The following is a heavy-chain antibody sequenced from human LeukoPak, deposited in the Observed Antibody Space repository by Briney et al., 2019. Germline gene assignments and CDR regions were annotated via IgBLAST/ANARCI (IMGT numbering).Heavy chain of an antibody. D-gene: IGHD6-19*01. J-gene: IGHJ4*02. Sequence: GGSLRLSCAASGFTFSDYYMSWIRQAPGKGLEWVSYISSSGSIIYYADSVKGRFTISRDNAKNSLYLQMNSLRAEDTAVYYCSREGIAVAGTGGLGFFFDYWGQGTLVTVSS. CDR2: ISSSGSII. CDR1: GFTFSDYY. CDR3: SREGIAVAGTGGLGFFFDY. V-gene: IGHV3-11*04.